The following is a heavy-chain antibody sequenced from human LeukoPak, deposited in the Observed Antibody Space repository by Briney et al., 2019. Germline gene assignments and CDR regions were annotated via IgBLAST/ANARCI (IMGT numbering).Heavy chain of an antibody. D-gene: IGHD2-15*01. CDR2: IYPGDSDT. J-gene: IGHJ4*02. CDR1: GYSFTSYW. Sequence: RGESLKISCKGSGYSFTSYWIGWVRQMPGKGLEWMGIIYPGDSDTRYSPSFQGQVTISADKSISTAYLQWSSLKASDTAMYYCAELIGYCSGGSCPLGPYYFDYWGQGTLVTVSS. CDR3: AELIGYCSGGSCPLGPYYFDY. V-gene: IGHV5-51*01.